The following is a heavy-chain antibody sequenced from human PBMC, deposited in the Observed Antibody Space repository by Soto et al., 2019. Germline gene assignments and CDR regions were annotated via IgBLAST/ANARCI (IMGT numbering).Heavy chain of an antibody. CDR2: ISWNSGSI. D-gene: IGHD6-13*01. Sequence: EVQLVESGGGLVQPGRSLRLSCAASGYTFDDYAMHWVRQAPGKGLEWVSGISWNSGSIGYADSVKGRFTISRDNAKNSLYLQMNSLRAEDTALYYCAKGDSSSWSAEYFQHWGQGTLVTVSS. J-gene: IGHJ1*01. V-gene: IGHV3-9*01. CDR1: GYTFDDYA. CDR3: AKGDSSSWSAEYFQH.